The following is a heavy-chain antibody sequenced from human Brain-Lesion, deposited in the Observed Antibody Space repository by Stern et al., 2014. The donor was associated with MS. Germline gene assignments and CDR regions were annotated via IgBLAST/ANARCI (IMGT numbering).Heavy chain of an antibody. CDR3: ARGRVVPGFQYYATDV. Sequence: VQLEESGPGLVKPSQTLSLSCTVSGGSISSGGYYWSWIRQPAGKGLEWIGRIFNSGSTSHNPSLKSRVTISIDTSKNQFSLRLNSMTAADTAVYYCARGRVVPGFQYYATDVWGQGTTVIVSS. D-gene: IGHD2-2*01. CDR2: IFNSGST. J-gene: IGHJ6*02. CDR1: GGSISSGGYY. V-gene: IGHV4-61*02.